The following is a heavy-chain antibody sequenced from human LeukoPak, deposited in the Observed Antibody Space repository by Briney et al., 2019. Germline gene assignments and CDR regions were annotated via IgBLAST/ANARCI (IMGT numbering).Heavy chain of an antibody. CDR2: IIPIFGTA. D-gene: IGHD5-18*01. Sequence: GASVKVSCKASGYTFMCYGISWVRQAPGQGLEWMGGIIPIFGTANYAQKFQGRVTITADESTSTAYMELSSLRSEDTAVYYCANDGYSYGYQFDYWGQGTLVTVSS. CDR3: ANDGYSYGYQFDY. J-gene: IGHJ4*02. CDR1: GYTFMCYG. V-gene: IGHV1-69*13.